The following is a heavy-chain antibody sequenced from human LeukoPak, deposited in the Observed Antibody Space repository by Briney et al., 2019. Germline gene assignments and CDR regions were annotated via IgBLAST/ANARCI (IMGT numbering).Heavy chain of an antibody. CDR1: GFTFSSYW. Sequence: GGSLRLSCAASGFTFSSYWIHWVRQAPGKGLVWVSRSNGSSTNYADSVKGRFTISSDNAKNTAYLQLNSLRAGDTAVSYCARIRGVLRYFRATSGAFYIWGHGEMVSVS. V-gene: IGHV3-74*01. CDR3: ARIRGVLRYFRATSGAFYI. J-gene: IGHJ3*02. CDR2: SNGSST. D-gene: IGHD3-9*01.